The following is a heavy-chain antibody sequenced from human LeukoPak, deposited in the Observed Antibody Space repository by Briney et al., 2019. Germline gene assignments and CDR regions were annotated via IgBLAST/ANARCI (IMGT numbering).Heavy chain of an antibody. CDR2: IKEDGSEK. V-gene: IGHV3-7*01. CDR3: ARDGYDSSGLDY. D-gene: IGHD3-22*01. Sequence: GGSLRLSCAASGFTFSRYWMNWVRQAPGKGLEWVANIKEDGSEKYYVDSVKGRFTISRDNAKNSLYLQMNSLRAEDTAVYYCARDGYDSSGLDYWGQGTLVTVSS. J-gene: IGHJ4*02. CDR1: GFTFSRYW.